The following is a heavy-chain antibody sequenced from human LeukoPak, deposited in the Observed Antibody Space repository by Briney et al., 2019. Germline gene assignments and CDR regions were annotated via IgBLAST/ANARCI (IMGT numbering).Heavy chain of an antibody. V-gene: IGHV3-30-3*01. D-gene: IGHD6-6*01. CDR3: AVRSSSYAFDI. Sequence: GGSLRLSCAASGFTFSSYAMHWVRQAPGKGLEWVAVISYDGSNKYYADSVKGRFTISRDNAKNSLYLQMNSLRAEDTAVYYCAVRSSSYAFDIWGQGTMVTVSS. J-gene: IGHJ3*02. CDR1: GFTFSSYA. CDR2: ISYDGSNK.